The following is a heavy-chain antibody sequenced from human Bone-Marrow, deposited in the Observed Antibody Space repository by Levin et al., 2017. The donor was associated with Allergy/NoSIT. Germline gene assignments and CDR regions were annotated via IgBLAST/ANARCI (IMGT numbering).Heavy chain of an antibody. D-gene: IGHD4-17*01. J-gene: IGHJ6*03. CDR3: ASHGRMTMVTTEYYYYYMDV. CDR1: GFTFNKAW. CDR2: VKGKADGGTK. V-gene: IGHV3-15*01. Sequence: PGESLKISCAASGFTFNKAWMSWVRQAPGRGLEWVGRVKGKADGGTKDYAAPVEGRFTISRDDSKNTLYLQMDSLNTEDTAVYYCASHGRMTMVTTEYYYYYMDVWGKGTTVIVSS.